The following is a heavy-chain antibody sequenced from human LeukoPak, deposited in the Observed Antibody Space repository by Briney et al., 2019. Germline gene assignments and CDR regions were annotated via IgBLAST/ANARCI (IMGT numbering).Heavy chain of an antibody. Sequence: GASVKVSCKASGYAFTSYDINWVRQATGQGLEWMGYMNPNSGNTGSAQKFQGRVTMTTDTSTSTAYMELRSLRSDDTAVYYCARDGAAADVFATNDAFDIWGQGTMVTVSS. CDR2: MNPNSGNT. J-gene: IGHJ3*02. D-gene: IGHD6-13*01. CDR3: ARDGAAADVFATNDAFDI. V-gene: IGHV1-8*01. CDR1: GYAFTSYD.